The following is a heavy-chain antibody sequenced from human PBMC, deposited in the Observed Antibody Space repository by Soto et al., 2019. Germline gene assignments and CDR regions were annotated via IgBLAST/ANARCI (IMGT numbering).Heavy chain of an antibody. V-gene: IGHV4-30-4*01. CDR2: IYYSGST. J-gene: IGHJ4*02. D-gene: IGHD3-22*01. CDR3: ASQQYYYDSSGYYFVDY. Sequence: SETLSLTCSVSGGSISSGDYYWSWIRQPPGKGLEWIGYIYYSGSTYYNPSLKSRVTISVDTSKNQFSLKLSSVTAADTAVYYCASQQYYYDSSGYYFVDYWGQGTLVTVSS. CDR1: GGSISSGDYY.